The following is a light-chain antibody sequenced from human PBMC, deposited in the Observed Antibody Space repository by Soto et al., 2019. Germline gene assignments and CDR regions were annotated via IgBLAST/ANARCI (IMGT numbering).Light chain of an antibody. V-gene: IGLV2-14*03. Sequence: QSALTQPASVSGSPGQSITISCTGTSSDVGGYNYVSWYQQHPGKAPKLMFYDVSNRPSGVSNRFSCSKSGNTSSLTISGLQAEDESDYYCSSYTGSSTYVFGTGTKVTVL. CDR2: DVS. J-gene: IGLJ1*01. CDR3: SSYTGSSTYV. CDR1: SSDVGGYNY.